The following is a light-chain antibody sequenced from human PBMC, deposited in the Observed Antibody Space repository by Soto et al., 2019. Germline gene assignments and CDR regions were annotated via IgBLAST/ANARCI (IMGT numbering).Light chain of an antibody. J-gene: IGKJ1*01. CDR2: GAS. CDR3: HQRQSWPRT. CDR1: QTLSTN. V-gene: IGKV3-15*01. Sequence: IVMTQSPATLSVSPGERATLSCRASQTLSTNLAWYQQKPGQAPRLLIYGASIRATGTPPRFSGSGFGTEFTLTISGLQSEDFALYYCHQRQSWPRTFXQGTKVDIK.